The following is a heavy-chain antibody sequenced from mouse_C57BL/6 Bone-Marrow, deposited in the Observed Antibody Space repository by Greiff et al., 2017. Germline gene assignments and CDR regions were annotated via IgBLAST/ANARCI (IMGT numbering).Heavy chain of an antibody. CDR3: ARRVDYAMDY. CDR2: IYPGGGYT. V-gene: IGHV1-63*01. Sequence: VQLQQSGAELVRPGTSVKMSCKASGYTFTNYWIGWAKQRPGHGLEWIGDIYPGGGYTNYNEKFKGKATLTADKSSSTAYMQFSSLTSEDSAIYYCARRVDYAMDYWGQGPSVTVSS. CDR1: GYTFTNYW. J-gene: IGHJ4*01.